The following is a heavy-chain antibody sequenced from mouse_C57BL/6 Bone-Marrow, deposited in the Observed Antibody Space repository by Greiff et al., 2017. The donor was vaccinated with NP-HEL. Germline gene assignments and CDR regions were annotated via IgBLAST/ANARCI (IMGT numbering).Heavy chain of an antibody. CDR2: SRNKANDYTT. D-gene: IGHD2-2*01. CDR1: GFTFSDFY. V-gene: IGHV7-1*01. J-gene: IGHJ1*03. CDR3: ARDEGYYGYFDV. Sequence: EVQGVESGGGLVQSGRSLRLSCATSGFTFSDFYMEWVRQAPGKGLEWIAASRNKANDYTTEYSASVKGRFIVSRDTSQSILYLQMNALRAEDTAIYYCARDEGYYGYFDVWGTGTTVTVSS.